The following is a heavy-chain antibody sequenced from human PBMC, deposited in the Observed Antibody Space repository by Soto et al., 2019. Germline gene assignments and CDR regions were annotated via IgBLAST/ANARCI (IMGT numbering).Heavy chain of an antibody. CDR3: AGDLGSQQWFFDN. J-gene: IGHJ4*02. D-gene: IGHD3-22*01. CDR1: GVSISSGAYY. V-gene: IGHV4-31*03. Sequence: SETLSLTCTVSGVSISSGAYYWSWIRQLPGKGLEWIGYISYSGSTDHNPSLKSRVSMSMDTSKNQVSLKLSSMTAADTAMYYCAGDLGSQQWFFDNWGQGXLVTVYS. CDR2: ISYSGST.